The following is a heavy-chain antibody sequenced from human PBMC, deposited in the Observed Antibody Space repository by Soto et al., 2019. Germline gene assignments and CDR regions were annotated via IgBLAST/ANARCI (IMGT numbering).Heavy chain of an antibody. V-gene: IGHV1-18*01. Sequence: QDQLVQSGVEVKKPGASVKVSCKASGYSFTNYGITWVRQAPGQGFEWMGWISAYSGNTNYARKAQGRATLTTPASTSTAYLELRSLRSVDTAVYYCARDRGVAPPVAGTTNYYSYLDVWGKGTTVTVSS. CDR2: ISAYSGNT. D-gene: IGHD6-19*01. J-gene: IGHJ6*03. CDR1: GYSFTNYG. CDR3: ARDRGVAPPVAGTTNYYSYLDV.